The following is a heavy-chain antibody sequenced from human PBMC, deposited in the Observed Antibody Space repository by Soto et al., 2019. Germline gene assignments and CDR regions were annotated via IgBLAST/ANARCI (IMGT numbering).Heavy chain of an antibody. Sequence: SEPTLVNHTHTLALTCTFSGFSLSSSGVGVGWIRQPPGKALEWLALIYWDDDKRYSPSLKRRLTITKDTSKNQVVLTMTNMDPVDTAKHYCAHRYMVVASKPNWSDPWGKRTLV. J-gene: IGHJ5*02. CDR3: AHRYMVVASKPNWSDP. CDR2: IYWDDDK. D-gene: IGHD2-15*01. CDR1: GFSLSSSGVG. V-gene: IGHV2-5*02.